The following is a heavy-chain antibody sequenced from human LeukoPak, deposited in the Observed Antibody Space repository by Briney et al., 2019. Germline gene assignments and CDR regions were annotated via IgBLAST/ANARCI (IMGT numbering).Heavy chain of an antibody. V-gene: IGHV3-30*18. Sequence: GGSLRLSCAASGFTFSSYGMHWVRQAPGKGLEWVAVISYDGSNKYFADSVKGRFTISRDNSKNTLYLQMNSLRAEDTAVYYCAKGDYGEDYGMDVWGQGTTVTVSS. J-gene: IGHJ6*02. CDR3: AKGDYGEDYGMDV. CDR1: GFTFSSYG. CDR2: ISYDGSNK. D-gene: IGHD4-17*01.